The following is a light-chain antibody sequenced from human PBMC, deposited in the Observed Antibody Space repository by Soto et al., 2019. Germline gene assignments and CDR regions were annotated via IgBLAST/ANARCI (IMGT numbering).Light chain of an antibody. CDR2: EVS. J-gene: IGLJ1*01. V-gene: IGLV2-14*03. CDR3: SSYTSSITYV. Sequence: QSVLTQPASVSGSPGQSITLSCTGTSSDVGGYNFVSWYQQHPGKAPTLMIFEVSHRPSGVSDRFSGSNSGNTASLTIYGLQAEDEADYYCSSYTSSITYVFGTGTKVTVL. CDR1: SSDVGGYNF.